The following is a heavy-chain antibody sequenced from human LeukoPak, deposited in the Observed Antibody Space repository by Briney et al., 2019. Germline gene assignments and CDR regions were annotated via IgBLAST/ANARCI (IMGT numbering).Heavy chain of an antibody. CDR3: ARDGFRDLRFLEWLLNDAFDI. Sequence: ASVKVSCKASGYTFTSYGISWVRQAPGQGLEWMGWINTNTGNPTYAQGFTGRFVFSLDTSVRTAYLQISSLKAEDTAVYYCARDGFRDLRFLEWLLNDAFDIWGQGTMVTVSS. CDR1: GYTFTSYG. CDR2: INTNTGNP. V-gene: IGHV7-4-1*02. D-gene: IGHD3-3*01. J-gene: IGHJ3*02.